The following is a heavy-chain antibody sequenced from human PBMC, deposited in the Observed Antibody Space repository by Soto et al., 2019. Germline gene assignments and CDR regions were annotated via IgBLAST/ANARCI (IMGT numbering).Heavy chain of an antibody. Sequence: GASVKVSCKASGYTFTSYGISWVRQAPGQGLEWMGWISAYNGNTNYAQKLQGRVTMTTDTSTSTAYMELRSLRSDDTAVYYCARGFTIFGVVTPTWFDPWGQGTLVTVSS. J-gene: IGHJ5*02. CDR2: ISAYNGNT. CDR3: ARGFTIFGVVTPTWFDP. CDR1: GYTFTSYG. D-gene: IGHD3-3*01. V-gene: IGHV1-18*04.